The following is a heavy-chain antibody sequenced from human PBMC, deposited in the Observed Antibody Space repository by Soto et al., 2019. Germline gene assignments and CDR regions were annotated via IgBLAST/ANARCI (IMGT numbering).Heavy chain of an antibody. CDR1: GLTFSSYG. V-gene: IGHV3-30*03. CDR3: ATLIYGGDEC. D-gene: IGHD2-21*01. J-gene: IGHJ4*02. Sequence: QVQLVESGGGVVQPGRSLRLSCAASGLTFSSYGMHWVRQAPGKGLECVAIIPYDGSYKYYVDSVKGRFTISRDNSKNTLYLQMDSLRPEDTAVYYCATLIYGGDECWGQGTLVTVSS. CDR2: IPYDGSYK.